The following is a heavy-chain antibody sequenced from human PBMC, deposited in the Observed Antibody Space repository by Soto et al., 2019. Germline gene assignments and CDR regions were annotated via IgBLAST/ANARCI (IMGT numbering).Heavy chain of an antibody. CDR3: ARGQRFSDWFDP. D-gene: IGHD3-3*01. V-gene: IGHV4-4*07. CDR1: GGTISGYY. CDR2: IYSSGST. J-gene: IGHJ5*02. Sequence: SETLSLTCTVTGGTISGYYWTWIRQSAGGGLEWIGRIYSSGSTNYNPSLKSRVTISLDTSMNHFSLRLSSVTAADTAVYYCARGQRFSDWFDPWGQGSWLTVSS.